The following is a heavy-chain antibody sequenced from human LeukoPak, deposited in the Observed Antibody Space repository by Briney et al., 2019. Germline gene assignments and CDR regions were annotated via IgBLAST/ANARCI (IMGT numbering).Heavy chain of an antibody. CDR1: GFTFISDS. CDR3: ARVLDSSGWPA. Sequence: GGSLRLSCAASGFTFISDSMNWVRQAPGEGLGWVSSMSSSSSYIYYADSVKGRFTISRDNAKNSLYLQMNSLRAEGTAVYYWARVLDSSGWPAWGQGTLVTVSS. V-gene: IGHV3-21*01. J-gene: IGHJ5*02. D-gene: IGHD6-19*01. CDR2: MSSSSSYI.